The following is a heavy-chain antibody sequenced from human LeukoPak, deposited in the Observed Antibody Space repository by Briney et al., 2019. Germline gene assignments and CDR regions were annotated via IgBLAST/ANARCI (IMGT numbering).Heavy chain of an antibody. CDR1: GYTFTSYA. D-gene: IGHD6-6*01. J-gene: IGHJ4*02. CDR3: ARVRIARREIDY. CDR2: INAGNGNT. Sequence: GASVKVSCKASGYTFTSYAMHWVRQAPGQRLEWMGWINAGNGNTKYSQKFQGRVTITRDTSASTAYMELSSLRSEDTAVYYCARVRIARREIDYWGQGTLVTVSS. V-gene: IGHV1-3*01.